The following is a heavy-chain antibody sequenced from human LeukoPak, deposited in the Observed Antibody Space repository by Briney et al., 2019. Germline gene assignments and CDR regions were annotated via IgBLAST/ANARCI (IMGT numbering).Heavy chain of an antibody. V-gene: IGHV1-2*02. CDR1: GYTFTGYY. Sequence: GASVKVSCKASGYTFTGYYMHWVRQAPGQGLEWMGWINPNSGGTNYAQKFQGRVTMTRDTSISTAYMELSRLRSDDTAVYYCARAQYSGYESPWFDPWGQGTLVTVSS. J-gene: IGHJ5*02. CDR3: ARAQYSGYESPWFDP. CDR2: INPNSGGT. D-gene: IGHD5-12*01.